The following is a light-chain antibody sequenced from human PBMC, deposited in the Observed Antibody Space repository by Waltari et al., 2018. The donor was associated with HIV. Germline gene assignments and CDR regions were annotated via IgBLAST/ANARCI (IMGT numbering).Light chain of an antibody. V-gene: IGKV3-20*01. J-gene: IGKJ1*01. Sequence: EIVLTQSPGTLSSSPGERATLPCRASQSDSSSFLAWYQQQPGQVPRLLIYDASSRATGIPDRFSGSGSGTNFTLTISRLEPEDFGVYYCQQYGSSLWTFGQGTKVEIK. CDR1: QSDSSSF. CDR2: DAS. CDR3: QQYGSSLWT.